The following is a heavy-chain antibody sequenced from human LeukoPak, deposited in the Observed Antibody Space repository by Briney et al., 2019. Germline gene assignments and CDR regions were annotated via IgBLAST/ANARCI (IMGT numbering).Heavy chain of an antibody. Sequence: PGGSLRLSCAASGFTFSSYWMSWVRQAPGKGLEWVSRIKSKTDGGTTDYAAPVKGRFTISRDDSKNTLYLQMNSLKTEDTAVYYCTDWFDPWGQGTLVTVS. J-gene: IGHJ5*02. V-gene: IGHV3-15*01. CDR2: IKSKTDGGTT. CDR3: TDWFDP. CDR1: GFTFSSYW.